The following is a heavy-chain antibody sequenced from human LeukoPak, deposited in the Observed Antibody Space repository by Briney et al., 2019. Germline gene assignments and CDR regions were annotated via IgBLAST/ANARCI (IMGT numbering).Heavy chain of an antibody. Sequence: ASVKVSCKASGYTFTGYYMHWVRQAPGQGLEWMGWINPNSGGTNYAQKFQGRVTMTRDTSISTAYMELSRLRSDDTAVYYCATGYNSRCYLPPAYYYMDVWGKGTTVTVSS. CDR2: INPNSGGT. D-gene: IGHD6-19*01. CDR3: ATGYNSRCYLPPAYYYMDV. CDR1: GYTFTGYY. V-gene: IGHV1-2*02. J-gene: IGHJ6*03.